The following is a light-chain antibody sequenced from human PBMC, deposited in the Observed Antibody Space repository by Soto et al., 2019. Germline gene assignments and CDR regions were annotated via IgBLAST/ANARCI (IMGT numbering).Light chain of an antibody. CDR3: QQTYTLPHT. CDR1: QTIITY. J-gene: IGKJ1*01. V-gene: IGKV1-39*01. CDR2: FAS. Sequence: DIQMTQSPSSLSASVGDTVTITCRASQTIITYLNWYQQKPGKAPKLLIYFASTLQSGVPSRFSGSRSGTDFTLTISSLQPEDFATYYCQQTYTLPHTFGQGTKVDVK.